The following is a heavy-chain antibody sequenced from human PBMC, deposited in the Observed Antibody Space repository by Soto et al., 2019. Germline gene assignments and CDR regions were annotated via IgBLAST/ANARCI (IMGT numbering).Heavy chain of an antibody. CDR3: ASDGDYAYFDY. D-gene: IGHD4-17*01. Sequence: GGSLRLSCAASGFTFSSYGMHWVRQAPGKGLEWVAVIWYDGSNKYYADSVKGRFTISRDNSKNTLYLQMNSLRAEDTAVYYCASDGDYAYFDYWGQGALVTVSS. CDR2: IWYDGSNK. V-gene: IGHV3-33*01. CDR1: GFTFSSYG. J-gene: IGHJ4*02.